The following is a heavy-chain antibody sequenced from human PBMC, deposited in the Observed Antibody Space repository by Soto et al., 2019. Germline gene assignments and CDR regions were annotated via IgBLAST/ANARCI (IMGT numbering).Heavy chain of an antibody. J-gene: IGHJ6*02. CDR1: GGTFSSYA. CDR3: ARDASMGYCSSTSCLDSSDYYGMDV. V-gene: IGHV1-69*01. D-gene: IGHD2-2*01. CDR2: IIPIFGTA. Sequence: QVQLVQSGAEVKKPGSSVNVSCKASGGTFSSYAISWVRQAPGQGLEWMGGIIPIFGTANYAQKFQGRVTITADESTSTAYMELSSLRSEDTAVYYCARDASMGYCSSTSCLDSSDYYGMDVWGQGTTVTVSS.